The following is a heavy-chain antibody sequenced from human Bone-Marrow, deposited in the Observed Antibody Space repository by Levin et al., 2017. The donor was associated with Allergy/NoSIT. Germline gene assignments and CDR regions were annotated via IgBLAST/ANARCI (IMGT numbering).Heavy chain of an antibody. J-gene: IGHJ6*02. CDR2: TYYRSMWYH. Sequence: SQTLSLTCVISGDRVSSDTSAWNWIRQSPSRGLEWLGRTYYRSMWYHDYALSVRSRITISSDTSKNQFSLQLKSVTTEDTAVYYCARDPAYNYGMDVWGQGTTVTVSS. CDR3: ARDPAYNYGMDV. CDR1: GDRVSSDTSA. V-gene: IGHV6-1*01.